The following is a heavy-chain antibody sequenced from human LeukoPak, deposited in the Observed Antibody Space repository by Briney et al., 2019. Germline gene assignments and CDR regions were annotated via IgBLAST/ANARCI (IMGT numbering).Heavy chain of an antibody. CDR2: IIPIFGIA. D-gene: IGHD1-26*01. CDR3: ARTNMNWGATNWFDP. CDR1: GFTFSSYS. J-gene: IGHJ5*02. Sequence: PGGSLRLSCAASGFTFSSYSMNWVRQAPGKGLEWMGGIIPIFGIANYAQKFQGRVTITTDESTSTAYMELNSLRSEDTAVYYCARTNMNWGATNWFDPWGQGTLVTVSS. V-gene: IGHV1-69*05.